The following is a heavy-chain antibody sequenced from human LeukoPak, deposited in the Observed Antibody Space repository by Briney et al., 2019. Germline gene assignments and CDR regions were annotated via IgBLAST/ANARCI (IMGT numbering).Heavy chain of an antibody. CDR2: IYSGGST. CDR1: GFTVSSNY. V-gene: IGHV3-66*02. Sequence: GGSLRLSCAVSGFTVSSNYMSWVRQAPGKGLEWVSVIYSGGSTYYADSVKGRFTISRDNSKNTLYLQMNSLRAEDTAVYYCARDSAHHGSGIDYWGQRTLVTVSS. D-gene: IGHD3-10*01. J-gene: IGHJ4*02. CDR3: ARDSAHHGSGIDY.